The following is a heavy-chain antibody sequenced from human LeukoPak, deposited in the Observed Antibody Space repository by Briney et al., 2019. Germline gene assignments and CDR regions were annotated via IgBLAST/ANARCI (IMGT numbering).Heavy chain of an antibody. CDR2: INHSGST. J-gene: IGHJ5*02. D-gene: IGHD1-14*01. V-gene: IGHV4-34*01. CDR1: GGSFSGYY. Sequence: SETLSLTCAVYGGSFSGYYWSWIRQPPGKGLEWIGEINHSGSTNYNPSLKSRVTISVDTSKNQFSLKLSSVTAADTAVYYCASSGRTNYWFDPWGQGTLVTVSS. CDR3: ASSGRTNYWFDP.